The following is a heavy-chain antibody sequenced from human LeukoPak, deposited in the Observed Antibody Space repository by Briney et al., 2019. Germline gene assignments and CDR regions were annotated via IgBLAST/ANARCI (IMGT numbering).Heavy chain of an antibody. CDR1: GFTFSSYG. Sequence: PGGSLRLSCAASGFTFSSYGMHWVRQAPGKGLEWVAFIRYDGSNKYYADSVKGRFTISRDNSKNTLYLQMNSLRAEDTAVYYCARHSGQWPDYYFDYWGQGTLVTVSS. D-gene: IGHD6-19*01. V-gene: IGHV3-30*02. CDR2: IRYDGSNK. J-gene: IGHJ4*02. CDR3: ARHSGQWPDYYFDY.